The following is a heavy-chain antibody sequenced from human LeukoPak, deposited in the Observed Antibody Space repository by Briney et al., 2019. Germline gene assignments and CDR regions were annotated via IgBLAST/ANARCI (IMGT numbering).Heavy chain of an antibody. Sequence: SSETLSLTCAVSGGSISSGGYSWSWIRQPPGKGLEWIGYIYHSGSTYYNPSLKSRVTISVDRSKNQFSLKLSSVTAADTAVYYCARDKGGLRFSWFDPWGQGTLVTVSS. CDR3: ARDKGGLRFSWFDP. V-gene: IGHV4-30-2*01. CDR1: GGSISSGGYS. CDR2: IYHSGST. J-gene: IGHJ5*02. D-gene: IGHD5-12*01.